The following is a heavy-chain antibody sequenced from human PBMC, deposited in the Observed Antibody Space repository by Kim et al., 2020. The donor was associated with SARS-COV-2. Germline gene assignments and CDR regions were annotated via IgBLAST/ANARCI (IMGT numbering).Heavy chain of an antibody. CDR1: GFTFTDYA. J-gene: IGHJ4*02. Sequence: GGSLRLSCAASGFTFTDYAMSWVRQTPEKGLEWVATISGNGVRTFYSDSAQGRFIISRENPKTTVSLQMNSLRADDTAVYFCAKGGSRDVLSASGVYFFDSWGQGTRVTVSS. V-gene: IGHV3-23*01. CDR3: AKGGSRDVLSASGVYFFDS. CDR2: ISGNGVRT. D-gene: IGHD3-3*01.